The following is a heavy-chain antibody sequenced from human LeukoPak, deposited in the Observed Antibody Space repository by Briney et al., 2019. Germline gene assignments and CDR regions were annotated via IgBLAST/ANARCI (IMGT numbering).Heavy chain of an antibody. J-gene: IGHJ3*02. V-gene: IGHV3-23*01. CDR3: ARQYYFGSGSYYAFDI. Sequence: GGSLRLSCAASGFTFSSYAMSWVRQAPGKGLEWVSAISGSGGSTYYADSVKGRFTISRDNSKNTLYLQMNSLRAEDTAVYYCARQYYFGSGSYYAFDIWGQGTMVTVSS. CDR2: ISGSGGST. D-gene: IGHD3-10*01. CDR1: GFTFSSYA.